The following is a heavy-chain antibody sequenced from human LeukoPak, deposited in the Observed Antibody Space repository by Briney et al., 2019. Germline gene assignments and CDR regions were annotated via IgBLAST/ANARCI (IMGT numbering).Heavy chain of an antibody. J-gene: IGHJ4*02. CDR3: ARDGLQWYFDY. CDR1: GFTFSSYS. CDR2: ISSSSSYI. V-gene: IGHV3-21*01. Sequence: PGGSLRLSCAASGFTFSSYSMNWVRQAPGKGLEWVSSISSSSSYIYYADSVKGRFTISRDNSKNTLYLQMNSLRAEDTAVYYCARDGLQWYFDYWGQGTLVTVSS. D-gene: IGHD6-19*01.